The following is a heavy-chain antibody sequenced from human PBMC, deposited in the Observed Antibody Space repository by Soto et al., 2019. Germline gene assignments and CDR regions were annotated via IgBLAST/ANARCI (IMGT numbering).Heavy chain of an antibody. CDR3: AKDPDYSSGWYYFDY. CDR2: ISYDGSDK. V-gene: IGHV3-30*18. CDR1: GFTFSSYG. J-gene: IGHJ4*02. Sequence: GGPLRLSCAASGFTFSSYGMHWVRQAPGKGLEWVAVISYDGSDKYYADSVKGRFTISRDNSKNTLYLQMNSLRAEDTAVYYCAKDPDYSSGWYYFDYWGQGTLVTVSS. D-gene: IGHD6-19*01.